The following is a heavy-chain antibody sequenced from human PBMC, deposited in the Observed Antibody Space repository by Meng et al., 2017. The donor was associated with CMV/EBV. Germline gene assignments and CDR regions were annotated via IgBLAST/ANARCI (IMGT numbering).Heavy chain of an antibody. J-gene: IGHJ6*02. V-gene: IGHV5-51*01. CDR1: GYSFTSYW. CDR3: ARCNVEDSSSSWDYYYGMDV. Sequence: KVSCKGSGYSFTSYWIGWVRQMPGKGLEWMGIIYPGDSDTRYSPSFQGQVTISADKSISTAYMELSSLRSEDTAVYYCARCNVEDSSSSWDYYYGMDVWGQGTTVTVSS. D-gene: IGHD6-6*01. CDR2: IYPGDSDT.